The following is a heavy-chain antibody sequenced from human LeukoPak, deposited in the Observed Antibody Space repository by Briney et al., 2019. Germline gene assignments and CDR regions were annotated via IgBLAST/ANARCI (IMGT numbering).Heavy chain of an antibody. D-gene: IGHD3-22*01. CDR1: GFTFDDYA. CDR2: IRWNGGGI. CDR3: ANGDESSGYYYSWTY. V-gene: IGHV3-9*01. J-gene: IGHJ4*02. Sequence: PGRSLRLSCAASGFTFDDYAMHWVRQAPGKGLEWVSGIRWNGGGIAYADSVKGRFTISRDNAKNSLYLQMNSLRVDDTALYYCANGDESSGYYYSWTYWVQGTLVTVSS.